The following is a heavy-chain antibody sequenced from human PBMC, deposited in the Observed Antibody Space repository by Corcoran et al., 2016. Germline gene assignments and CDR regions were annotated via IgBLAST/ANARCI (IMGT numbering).Heavy chain of an antibody. D-gene: IGHD3-22*01. V-gene: IGHV1-58*01. CDR2: IVVGSGNT. Sequence: QMQLVQSGSEVKKPGTSVKVSCKASGFTFTSSAVQWVRQARGQRLEWIGWIVVGSGNTNYAQKFQERVTITRDMSTSTAYMELSSLRSEDTAVYYCATLLDYDSSGSHGHWGQGTLVTVSS. CDR1: GFTFTSSA. J-gene: IGHJ4*02. CDR3: ATLLDYDSSGSHGH.